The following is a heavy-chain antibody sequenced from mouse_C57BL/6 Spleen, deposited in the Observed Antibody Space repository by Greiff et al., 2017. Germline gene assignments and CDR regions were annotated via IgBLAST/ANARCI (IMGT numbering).Heavy chain of an antibody. CDR2: INPNNGGT. D-gene: IGHD1-1*01. CDR3: ARGNYYGSSAWFAY. Sequence: EVQLQQSGPELVKPGASVKIPCKASGYTFTDYNMDWVKQSHGKSLEWIGDINPNNGGTIYNQKFKGKATLTVDKSSSTAYMALRSLTSEDTAVYYCARGNYYGSSAWFAYWGQGTLVTVSA. CDR1: GYTFTDYN. J-gene: IGHJ3*01. V-gene: IGHV1-18*01.